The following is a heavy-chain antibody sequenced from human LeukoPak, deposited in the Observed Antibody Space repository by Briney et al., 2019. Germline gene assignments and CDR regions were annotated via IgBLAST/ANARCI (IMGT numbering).Heavy chain of an antibody. CDR1: GFTFSSYG. V-gene: IGHV3-30*03. Sequence: TGRSLRLSCAASGFTFSSYGMHWVRQAPGKGLEWVAVISYDGSNKYYADSVKGRFTISRDNSKNTLYLQMNSLRAEDTAVYYCARRNYWGQGTLVTVSS. CDR3: ARRNY. J-gene: IGHJ4*02. CDR2: ISYDGSNK.